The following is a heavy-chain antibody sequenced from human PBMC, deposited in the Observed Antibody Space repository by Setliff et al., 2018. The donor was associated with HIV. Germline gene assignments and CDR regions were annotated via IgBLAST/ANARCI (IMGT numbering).Heavy chain of an antibody. J-gene: IGHJ4*02. CDR2: INHSGTT. D-gene: IGHD2-2*01. CDR1: GGSFTNYY. Sequence: ASETLSLTCVVYGGSFTNYYWSWIRQPPGKGLECIGEINHSGTTNYNPSLKSRVTISVDTSKNQFSLKLSSVTAADTAVYFCARKVGGDFDYWGQGTLVTVSS. V-gene: IGHV4-34*01. CDR3: ARKVGGDFDY.